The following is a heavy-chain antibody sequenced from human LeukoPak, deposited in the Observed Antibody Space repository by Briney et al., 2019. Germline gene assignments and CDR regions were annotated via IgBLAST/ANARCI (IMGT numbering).Heavy chain of an antibody. CDR2: ISGSGGST. J-gene: IGHJ4*02. CDR1: GFTFSSYA. V-gene: IGHV3-23*01. CDR3: ARGPPTYYYGSGSFPNDY. D-gene: IGHD3-10*01. Sequence: GGSLRLSCAASGFTFSSYAMSWVRQAPGKGLEWVSAISGSGGSTYYADSVKGRFTISRDNSKNTLYLQMNSLRAEDTAVYYCARGPPTYYYGSGSFPNDYWGQGTLVTVSS.